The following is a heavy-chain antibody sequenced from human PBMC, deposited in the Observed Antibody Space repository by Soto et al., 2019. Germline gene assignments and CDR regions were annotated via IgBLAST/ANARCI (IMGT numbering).Heavy chain of an antibody. D-gene: IGHD3-9*01. Sequence: PSETLSLTCAVSGGSISSGGYSWSWIRQPPGKGLEWIGYIYHSGSTYYNPSLKSRVTISVDRSKNQFSLKLGSVTAADTAVYYCARTYYDILTRGWFDPWGQGTLVTVSS. CDR1: GGSISSGGYS. V-gene: IGHV4-30-2*01. CDR2: IYHSGST. J-gene: IGHJ5*02. CDR3: ARTYYDILTRGWFDP.